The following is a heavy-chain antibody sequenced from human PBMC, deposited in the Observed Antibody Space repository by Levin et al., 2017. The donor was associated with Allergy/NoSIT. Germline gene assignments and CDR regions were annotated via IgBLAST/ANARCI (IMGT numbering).Heavy chain of an antibody. J-gene: IGHJ4*02. CDR1: GFTFSNYA. V-gene: IGHV3-23*01. D-gene: IGHD4/OR15-4a*01. Sequence: GGSLRLSCTASGFTFSNYALTWVRQAPGKGLEWVAAISDSGGNTFYADSVKGRFTISRDNSKNALYLQMNSLRAEDTAIYYCAKDPTMVTRGFFDYWGQGTLVTVSS. CDR3: AKDPTMVTRGFFDY. CDR2: ISDSGGNT.